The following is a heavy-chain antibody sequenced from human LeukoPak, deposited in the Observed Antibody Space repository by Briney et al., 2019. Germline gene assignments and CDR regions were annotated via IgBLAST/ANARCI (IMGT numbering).Heavy chain of an antibody. CDR2: IIPIFGTA. J-gene: IGHJ4*02. Sequence: SVKVSCKASGGTFSSYAIGWVRQAPGQGLEWMGGIIPIFGTANYAQKFQGRVTITADESTSTAYMELSSLRSEDTAVYYCARDHYDFWSGRPRMIDYWGQGTLVTVSS. V-gene: IGHV1-69*13. D-gene: IGHD3-3*01. CDR1: GGTFSSYA. CDR3: ARDHYDFWSGRPRMIDY.